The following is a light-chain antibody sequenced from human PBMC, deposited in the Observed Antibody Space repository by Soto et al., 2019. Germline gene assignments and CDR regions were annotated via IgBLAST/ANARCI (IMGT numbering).Light chain of an antibody. CDR1: QSVSRN. CDR3: QQYNNWPRT. CDR2: GAS. V-gene: IGKV3D-15*01. Sequence: EIVMTQSPGTPSVSPGERPTLSCRASQSVSRNLAWYQQKPGQAPRLLIYGASTRATGIPARFSGSGSGTEFTLTISSLQSEDFAVYYCQQYNNWPRTFGHGTKVDIK. J-gene: IGKJ1*01.